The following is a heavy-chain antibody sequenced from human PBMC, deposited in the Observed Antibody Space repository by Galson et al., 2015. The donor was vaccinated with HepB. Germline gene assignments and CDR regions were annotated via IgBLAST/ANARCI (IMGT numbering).Heavy chain of an antibody. CDR3: AREEGPAIGTDTLDF. CDR2: ISPYNGNT. CDR1: GFSFSNFG. Sequence: SVKVSCKASGFSFSNFGITWVQQAPGRGLEWMGWISPYNGNTNYGHQFQGRVTMTADTSTATVFMELKDLRFDDTATYYCAREEGPAIGTDTLDFWGQGTLVTVSS. J-gene: IGHJ4*02. V-gene: IGHV1-18*01.